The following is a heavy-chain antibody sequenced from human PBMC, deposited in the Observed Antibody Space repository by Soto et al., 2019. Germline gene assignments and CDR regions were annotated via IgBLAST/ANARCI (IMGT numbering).Heavy chain of an antibody. V-gene: IGHV4-39*01. Sequence: QLQLQESGPGLVKTSETLSLTCTVSGGSVSSSSYYWGWGRQPPGKGLEWIGSVYYSGSTYYKPSLESRVTISVDKSKNQFSLKLMSLSAADTAVYYCGRLEGLATISYYFDYWGQGALVTVSS. J-gene: IGHJ4*02. CDR2: VYYSGST. CDR3: GRLEGLATISYYFDY. D-gene: IGHD3-9*01. CDR1: GGSVSSSSYY.